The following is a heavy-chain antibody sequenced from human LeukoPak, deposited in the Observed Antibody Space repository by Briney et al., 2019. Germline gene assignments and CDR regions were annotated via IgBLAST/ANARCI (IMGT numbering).Heavy chain of an antibody. V-gene: IGHV1-69*02. Sequence: GSSVKVSCKASGGTFSSYTISWVRQAPGQGLEWMGRNIPILGIANYAQKSQGRVTITADKSTSTAYMELSSLRSEDTAVYYCARSLTPYPEVYFQHWGQGTLVTVSS. D-gene: IGHD2-2*02. CDR2: NIPILGIA. CDR3: ARSLTPYPEVYFQH. CDR1: GGTFSSYT. J-gene: IGHJ1*01.